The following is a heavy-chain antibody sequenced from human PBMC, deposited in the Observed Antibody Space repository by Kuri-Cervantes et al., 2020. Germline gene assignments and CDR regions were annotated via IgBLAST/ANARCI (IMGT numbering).Heavy chain of an antibody. CDR2: IRYDGSNK. V-gene: IGHV3-30*02. CDR3: AKLRDLEPREQFDY. J-gene: IGHJ4*02. D-gene: IGHD1-1*01. Sequence: GGSLRLSCAASGFTFSSYGMHWVRQAPGKGLEWVAFIRYDGSNKYYADSVKGRFTISRDNSKNTLYLQMNSLRAEDTAVYYCAKLRDLEPREQFDYWGQGTLVTVSS. CDR1: GFTFSSYG.